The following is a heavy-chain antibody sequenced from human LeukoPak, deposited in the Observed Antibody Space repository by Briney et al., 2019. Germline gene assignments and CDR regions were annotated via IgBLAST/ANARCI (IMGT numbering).Heavy chain of an antibody. J-gene: IGHJ4*02. D-gene: IGHD3-16*01. CDR3: AAGGGY. CDR2: NRPADSYI. V-gene: IGHV5-51*01. CDR1: GYSITTDW. Sequence: GESLKISCRWSGYSITTDWIGWVRQLPGKGLEWMVINRPADSYIEYSPSFQGHVTISVDKSINTAYLQWSSLKASDSAFYYCAAGGGYWGQGTLVTVSS.